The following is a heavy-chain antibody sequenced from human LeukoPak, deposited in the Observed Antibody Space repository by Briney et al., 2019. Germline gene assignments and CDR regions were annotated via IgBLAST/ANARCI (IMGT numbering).Heavy chain of an antibody. CDR1: GYTFTRYG. Sequence: ASVKVSCKASGYTFTRYGISWVRQAPGQGLEWMGWISTYNGNTEYEQKLQGRVTMTTDTSTSTAYMELRSLRSDDTAVYYCARAPYCSGGSCYSPFDYWGQRTLVTVSS. J-gene: IGHJ4*02. CDR2: ISTYNGNT. CDR3: ARAPYCSGGSCYSPFDY. V-gene: IGHV1-18*01. D-gene: IGHD2-15*01.